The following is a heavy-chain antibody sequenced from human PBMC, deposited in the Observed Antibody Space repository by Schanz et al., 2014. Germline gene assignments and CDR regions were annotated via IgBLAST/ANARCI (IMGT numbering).Heavy chain of an antibody. J-gene: IGHJ3*02. V-gene: IGHV3-23*04. CDR3: AMKMKLGVCGGKGHDSLDI. D-gene: IGHD2-15*01. CDR1: GFIFRSSG. Sequence: EVQLVESGGGLVQPGGSLRLSCAASGFIFRSSGMAWVRQAPGKGLDLVSGITGASDHIAYADSVRGRFTISRDNAKNTLYLQMNSLRAEDTAVYYCAMKMKLGVCGGKGHDSLDIWGQGTMVTVSS. CDR2: ITGASDHI.